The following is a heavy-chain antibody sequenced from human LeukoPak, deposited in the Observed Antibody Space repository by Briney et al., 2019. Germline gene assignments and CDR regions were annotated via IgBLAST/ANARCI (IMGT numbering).Heavy chain of an antibody. J-gene: IGHJ3*02. CDR1: GGSISGYH. CDR3: ARTNAFDI. CDR2: IYYTGST. V-gene: IGHV4-59*01. Sequence: PSETLSLTCTVSGGSISGYHWSWIRQPPGKGLEWIAYIYYTGSTSYNPSLKSRVTISIDTSKNQFSLKLTSVTAADTAVYYCARTNAFDIWGQGTVVTVSS.